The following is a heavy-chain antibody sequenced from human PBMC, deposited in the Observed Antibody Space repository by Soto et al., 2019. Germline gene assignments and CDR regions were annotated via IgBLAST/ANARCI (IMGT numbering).Heavy chain of an antibody. CDR2: ISYDGSIE. Sequence: QVQLVESGGGVVQPGRSLRLSCAASGFTFKSYGMHWVRQAPGKGLEWVAVISYDGSIEYYGDSVKGRFTISRDNSKNTLYLQMNCLRAEDTAVYYCAKYVGYCSGGRCYPHNWFDPWGQGTLVTVSS. J-gene: IGHJ5*02. V-gene: IGHV3-30*18. CDR3: AKYVGYCSGGRCYPHNWFDP. D-gene: IGHD2-15*01. CDR1: GFTFKSYG.